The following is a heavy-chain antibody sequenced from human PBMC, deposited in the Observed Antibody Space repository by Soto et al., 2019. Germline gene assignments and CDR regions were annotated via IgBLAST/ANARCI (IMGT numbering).Heavy chain of an antibody. CDR2: ISAYNGNT. CDR1: GYTFTSYG. J-gene: IGHJ3*02. Sequence: ASVKVSCKASGYTFTSYGISWVRQAPGQGLEWMGWISAYNGNTNYAQKLQGRVTMTTDTSTSTAYMELRSLRSDDTAVYYCARDADYDSSGYYQMERAFDIWGQGTMVTVSS. V-gene: IGHV1-18*01. D-gene: IGHD3-22*01. CDR3: ARDADYDSSGYYQMERAFDI.